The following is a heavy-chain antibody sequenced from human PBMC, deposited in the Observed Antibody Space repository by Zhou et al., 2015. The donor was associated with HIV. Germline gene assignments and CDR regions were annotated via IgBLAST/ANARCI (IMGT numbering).Heavy chain of an antibody. D-gene: IGHD3-3*01. CDR1: GYTFANYY. CDR3: ARDRDFWSDQSFPLYDYFGMDV. V-gene: IGHV1-46*01. Sequence: QAQLVQSGAEVRKPGASVKVSCKASGYTFANYYIHWVRQAPGQGLEWMGILNPGGGTTTSAEKFQGRVTMTRDTSTTTVYMELSGLKSEDTAVYYCARDRDFWSDQSFPLYDYFGMDVWGQGTTVTVSS. J-gene: IGHJ6*02. CDR2: LNPGGGTT.